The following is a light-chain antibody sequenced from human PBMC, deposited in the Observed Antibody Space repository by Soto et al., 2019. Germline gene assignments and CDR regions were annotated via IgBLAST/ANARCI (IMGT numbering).Light chain of an antibody. CDR1: NSNIESNY. CDR3: QSYDNSLSVYV. J-gene: IGLJ1*01. CDR2: GNS. V-gene: IGLV1-40*01. Sequence: QSVLTQPPSASGTPGQRVTISCSGRNSNIESNYVYWYQQYPGTAPKLLIYGNSNRPSGVPDRFSGSKSGTSASLAITGLQAEDEADYYCQSYDNSLSVYVFGTGTKLTVL.